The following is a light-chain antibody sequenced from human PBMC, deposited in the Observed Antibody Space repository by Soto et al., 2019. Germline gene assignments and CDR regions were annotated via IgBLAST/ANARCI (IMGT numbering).Light chain of an antibody. CDR1: QSVSSSY. CDR3: QQYGSSPPWT. J-gene: IGKJ1*01. V-gene: IGKV3-20*01. Sequence: EIVLTQSPGTLSLSPGERTTLSCRASQSVSSSYLAWYQQKPGQAPRLLIYGASSRATGIPDRFSGSVSGTAFTLTISRLEPADFAVYYCQQYGSSPPWTFGQGTKVEIK. CDR2: GAS.